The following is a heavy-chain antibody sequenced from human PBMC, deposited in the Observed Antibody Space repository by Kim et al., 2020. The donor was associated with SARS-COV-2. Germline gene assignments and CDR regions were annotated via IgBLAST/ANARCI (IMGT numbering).Heavy chain of an antibody. CDR3: ARQLDNWNSKTGTNWF. CDR2: IYYSGNT. J-gene: IGHJ5*01. Sequence: SETLSLTCTVSGGSISSSSYYWGWIRQPPGKGLEWIGSIYYSGNTYYNPSLKSRVTISVDTSKNQFSLKLSSVTAADTAVYYCARQLDNWNSKTGTNWF. D-gene: IGHD1-7*01. V-gene: IGHV4-39*01. CDR1: GGSISSSSYY.